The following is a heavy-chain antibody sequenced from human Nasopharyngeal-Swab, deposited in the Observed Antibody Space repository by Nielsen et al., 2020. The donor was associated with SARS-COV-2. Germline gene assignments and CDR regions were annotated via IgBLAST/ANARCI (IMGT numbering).Heavy chain of an antibody. V-gene: IGHV3-30*04. CDR1: GFTFPDYA. Sequence: GESLKISCSASGFTFPDYAMNWVRQAPGKGLEWVSVISYDGSNKYYADSVKGRFTISRDNSKNTLYLQMNSLRAEDTAVYYCARALWGSYYYGMDVWGQGTTVTVSS. CDR2: ISYDGSNK. J-gene: IGHJ6*02. CDR3: ARALWGSYYYGMDV. D-gene: IGHD7-27*01.